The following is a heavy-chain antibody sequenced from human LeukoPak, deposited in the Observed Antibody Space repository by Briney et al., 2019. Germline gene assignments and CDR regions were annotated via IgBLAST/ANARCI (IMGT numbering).Heavy chain of an antibody. V-gene: IGHV3-23*01. CDR1: GFTFSGYA. J-gene: IGHJ4*02. D-gene: IGHD3-9*01. Sequence: GGSLRLSCAASGFTFSGYAMSWVRQAPGKGLEWVSAISGSGGSTYYADSVKGRFTISRDNSKNTLYLQMNSLRAEDTAVYYCAKDRERYFDWLSMFDYWGQGTLVTVSS. CDR2: ISGSGGST. CDR3: AKDRERYFDWLSMFDY.